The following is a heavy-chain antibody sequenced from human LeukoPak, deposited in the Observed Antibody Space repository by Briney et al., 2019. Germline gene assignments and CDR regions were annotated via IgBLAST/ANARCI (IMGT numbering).Heavy chain of an antibody. CDR2: ISYDGSNE. V-gene: IGHV3-30-3*01. CDR1: GFTFSSYA. J-gene: IGHJ5*02. D-gene: IGHD6-19*01. Sequence: PGGSLRLSCAASGFTFSSYAMHWVRQAPGKGLEWVAVISYDGSNENYADSVKGRFTISRDNSKNTLYLQMNSLRADDTAVYYCARNKASSGWYGGGFDPWGQGTLVTVSS. CDR3: ARNKASSGWYGGGFDP.